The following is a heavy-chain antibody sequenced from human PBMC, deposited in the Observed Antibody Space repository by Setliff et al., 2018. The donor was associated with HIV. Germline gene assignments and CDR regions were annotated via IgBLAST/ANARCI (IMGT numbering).Heavy chain of an antibody. V-gene: IGHV1-46*01. CDR3: ARVDPYSSGFYGY. D-gene: IGHD3-22*01. J-gene: IGHJ4*02. CDR2: INPSGGST. Sequence: GASVKVSCKASGYTFTTSYIHWVRQAPGEGLEWMGIINPSGGSTTYALKFQGRVTMTSDTSTSTVYMELSSLRSEDTALYYCARVDPYSSGFYGYWGQGTLVTVSS. CDR1: GYTFTTSY.